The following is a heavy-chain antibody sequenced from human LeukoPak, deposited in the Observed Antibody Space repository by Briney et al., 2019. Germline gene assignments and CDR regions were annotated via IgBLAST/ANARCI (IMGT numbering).Heavy chain of an antibody. J-gene: IGHJ4*02. CDR1: GFTFSSYA. V-gene: IGHV3-30*03. CDR3: ARDIGGFAGTFDY. Sequence: GGSLRLSCAASGFTFSSYAMSWVRQAPGKGLEWVALITNDGSNKYYADSVKGRFTISRDNSKNTLYLQMNRLRAEDTAVYYCARDIGGFAGTFDYWGQGTLVTVSS. D-gene: IGHD1-1*01. CDR2: ITNDGSNK.